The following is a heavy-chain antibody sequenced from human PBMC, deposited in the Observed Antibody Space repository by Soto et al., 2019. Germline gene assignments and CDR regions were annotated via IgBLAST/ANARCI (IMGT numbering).Heavy chain of an antibody. V-gene: IGHV3-23*01. Sequence: GGSLRLSCAASGFTFSSYAMAGFRQAPGKGPEWLSVISSSGGRMWFADSVKGRFTISRDNSKNTLYLQMNYLRAEDTAVYYCARDPESDYGLGFDYWGQGTRVTVSS. CDR1: GFTFSSYA. CDR2: ISSSGGRM. J-gene: IGHJ4*02. D-gene: IGHD4-17*01. CDR3: ARDPESDYGLGFDY.